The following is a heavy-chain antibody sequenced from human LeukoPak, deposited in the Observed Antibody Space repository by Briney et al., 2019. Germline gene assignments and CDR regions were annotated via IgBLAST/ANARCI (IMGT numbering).Heavy chain of an antibody. J-gene: IGHJ6*02. CDR2: IYPGDSDT. Sequence: GESLKISCKGSGYSFTTCWIAWVRQIPGKGLEWMGIIYPGDSDTKYSPSFQGQVTISADKSISTAYLQWSSLKASDSAMYYCARLAGPTDYDSRGYSIGFMDVWGQGTTVTVSS. D-gene: IGHD3-22*01. V-gene: IGHV5-51*01. CDR3: ARLAGPTDYDSRGYSIGFMDV. CDR1: GYSFTTCW.